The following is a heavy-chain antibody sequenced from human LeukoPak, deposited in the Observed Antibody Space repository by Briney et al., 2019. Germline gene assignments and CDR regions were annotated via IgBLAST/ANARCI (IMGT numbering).Heavy chain of an antibody. V-gene: IGHV4-59*01. D-gene: IGHD6-13*01. CDR2: IYYSGST. J-gene: IGHJ3*02. CDR3: ARWHSSSWNVPENAFDI. CDR1: GGSISSYY. Sequence: RPSETLSLTCTVSGGSISSYYWSWIRQPPGKGLEWIGYIYYSGSTNYNPSLKSRVTISVGTSKNQFSLKLSSVTAADTAVYYCARWHSSSWNVPENAFDIWGQGTMVTVSS.